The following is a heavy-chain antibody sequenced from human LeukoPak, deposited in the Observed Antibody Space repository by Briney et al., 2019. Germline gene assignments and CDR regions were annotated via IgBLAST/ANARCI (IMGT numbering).Heavy chain of an antibody. D-gene: IGHD3-22*01. CDR3: TYYYDSSGYLDAFDI. V-gene: IGHV3-23*01. Sequence: GASLRRSCSASGFTFSSYAMRWVRQAPGNGLEWVSAISGSGGSTYYADSVKGRFTSSRDNSKNTLSPQMTSLRAEDPGVYYCTYYYDSSGYLDAFDIWGQGTMVTVSS. CDR1: GFTFSSYA. CDR2: ISGSGGST. J-gene: IGHJ3*02.